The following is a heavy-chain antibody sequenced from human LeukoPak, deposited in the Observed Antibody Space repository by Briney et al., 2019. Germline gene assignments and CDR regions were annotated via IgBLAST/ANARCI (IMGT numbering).Heavy chain of an antibody. CDR3: ASHYCSSTSCYADYGMDV. D-gene: IGHD2-2*01. V-gene: IGHV1-18*04. J-gene: IGHJ6*04. CDR1: GYTFTSYV. Sequence: ASVKVSCKASGYTFTSYVISWVRQAPGQGLEWMGWISAYNGNTNYAQKLQGRVTMTTDTSTSTAYMELRSLRSDDTAVYYCASHYCSSTSCYADYGMDVWGKGTTVTVSS. CDR2: ISAYNGNT.